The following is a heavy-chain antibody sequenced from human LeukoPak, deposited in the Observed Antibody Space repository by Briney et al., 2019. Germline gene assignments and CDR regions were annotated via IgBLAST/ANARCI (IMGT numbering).Heavy chain of an antibody. D-gene: IGHD3-10*01. CDR3: ARRKCRPWFHSYY. V-gene: IGHV4-39*01. Sequence: SETLSLTCTVSGGSISSTNYYCGWIRQPPGKGLEWNGSIYYSGSTYYNPSLKSRVAISVDTSRNQFSLRLSSVTAADTAVYFYARRKCRPWFHSYYWGQRTLVTVSS. CDR2: IYYSGST. CDR1: GGSISSTNYY. J-gene: IGHJ4*02.